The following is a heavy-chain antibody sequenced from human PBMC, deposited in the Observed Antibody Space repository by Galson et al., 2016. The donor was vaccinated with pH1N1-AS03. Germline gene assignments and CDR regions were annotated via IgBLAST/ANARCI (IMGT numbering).Heavy chain of an antibody. CDR1: GYTFTSYN. CDR3: SRLRSVAGKGGPHLDC. V-gene: IGHV1-18*01. D-gene: IGHD6-19*01. CDR2: VSPYNGNT. J-gene: IGHJ4*02. Sequence: SVKVSCKASGYTFTSYNINWVRQAPGQGLEWLGRVSPYNGNTDYAPVVQGRVTFTTDKSTGTASMDLKSLRSDDTAVYYCSRLRSVAGKGGPHLDCWGQGTLVIVSS.